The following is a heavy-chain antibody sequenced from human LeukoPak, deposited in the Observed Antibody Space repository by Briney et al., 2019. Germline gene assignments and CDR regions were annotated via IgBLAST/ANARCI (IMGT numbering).Heavy chain of an antibody. J-gene: IGHJ4*02. Sequence: PSETLCLTCAAYGWSFSGYYWSWIRQPPGKGLEWIGEINHSGSTNYNPSLKSRVTISVDTSKNQFSLKLSSVTAADTAVYYCARVQSRGIAVAGKVGYWGQGTLVTVSS. CDR3: ARVQSRGIAVAGKVGY. CDR1: GWSFSGYY. D-gene: IGHD6-19*01. CDR2: INHSGST. V-gene: IGHV4-34*01.